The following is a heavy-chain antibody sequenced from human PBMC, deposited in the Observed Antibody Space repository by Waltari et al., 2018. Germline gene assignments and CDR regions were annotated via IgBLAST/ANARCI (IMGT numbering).Heavy chain of an antibody. CDR1: GFTFDDYT. CDR2: ISWDGGST. CDR3: AKDKVPMFRGVIGDAFDI. J-gene: IGHJ3*02. V-gene: IGHV3-43*01. Sequence: EVQLVESGGVVVQPGGSLRLSCAASGFTFDDYTMHWVRQAPGKGLEWVSLISWDGGSTYYADSVKGRFTISRDNSKNSLYLQMNSLRTEDTALYYCAKDKVPMFRGVIGDAFDIWGQGTMVTVSS. D-gene: IGHD3-10*01.